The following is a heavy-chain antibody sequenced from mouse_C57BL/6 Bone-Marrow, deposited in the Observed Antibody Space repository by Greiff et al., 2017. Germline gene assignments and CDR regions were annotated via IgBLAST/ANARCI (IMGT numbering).Heavy chain of an antibody. Sequence: SVKGRFTIPRDNAKNTLYLQMSSLKSEDTAMYYCARQKGYYYGSSRYFDYWGQGTTLTVSS. V-gene: IGHV5-6*01. J-gene: IGHJ2*01. D-gene: IGHD1-1*01. CDR3: ARQKGYYYGSSRYFDY.